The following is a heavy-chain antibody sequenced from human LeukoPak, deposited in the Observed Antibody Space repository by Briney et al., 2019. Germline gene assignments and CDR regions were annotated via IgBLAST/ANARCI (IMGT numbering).Heavy chain of an antibody. D-gene: IGHD2-15*01. CDR2: IYYSGST. V-gene: IGHV4-59*08. Sequence: SETLSLTCTVTGGSITSYYWSWIRQPPGKGLEWIGYIYYSGSTNYNPSLKSRVTISVDTSKNQFSLKLSSVTAADTAVNSSARRGPLTTPYYYYYMDVWGKGTTVTVSS. J-gene: IGHJ6*03. CDR3: ARRGPLTTPYYYYYMDV. CDR1: GGSITSYY.